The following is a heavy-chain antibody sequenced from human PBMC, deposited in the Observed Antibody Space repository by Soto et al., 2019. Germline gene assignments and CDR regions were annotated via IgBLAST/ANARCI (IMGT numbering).Heavy chain of an antibody. CDR2: IYYTGST. V-gene: IGHV4-61*01. CDR3: XXDQYDFRSGXXYYAMXV. D-gene: IGHD3-3*01. CDR1: GGSVSSESHY. Sequence: QVQLQESGPGLVKPSETLSLTCTVSGGSVSSESHYWSWIRQTPGKGLEWIGYIYYTGSTNYNPSLKGRVTMSVDTSRDQVSLRLRSVTRAXXXXXXXXXDQYDFRSGXXYYAMXV. J-gene: IGHJ6*01.